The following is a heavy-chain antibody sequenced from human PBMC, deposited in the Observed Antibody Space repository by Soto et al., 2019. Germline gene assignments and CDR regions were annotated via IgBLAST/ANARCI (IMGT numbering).Heavy chain of an antibody. J-gene: IGHJ6*02. CDR3: ARDSPHYYDSSGYYSTRYYYGMDV. V-gene: IGHV1-69*13. CDR1: GGTFSSYA. D-gene: IGHD3-22*01. Sequence: SVKVSCKASGGTFSSYAISWVRQAPGQGLEWMGGIIPIFGTANYAQKFQGRVTITADESTSTAYMELSSLRSEDTAVYYCARDSPHYYDSSGYYSTRYYYGMDVWGQGTTVTVSS. CDR2: IIPIFGTA.